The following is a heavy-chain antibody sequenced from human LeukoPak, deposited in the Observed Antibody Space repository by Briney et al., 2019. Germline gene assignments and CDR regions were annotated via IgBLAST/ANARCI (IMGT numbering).Heavy chain of an antibody. CDR2: IIPILGIA. J-gene: IGHJ6*02. CDR1: GGTFSSYA. Sequence: GASVTVSCTASGGTFSSYAISWVRQAPGQGLEWMGRIIPILGIANYAQKFQGRVTITADKSTSTAYMELSSLRSEDTAVYYCAREGTGPGRSHYYYGMDVWGQGTTVTVSS. V-gene: IGHV1-69*04. CDR3: AREGTGPGRSHYYYGMDV. D-gene: IGHD3/OR15-3a*01.